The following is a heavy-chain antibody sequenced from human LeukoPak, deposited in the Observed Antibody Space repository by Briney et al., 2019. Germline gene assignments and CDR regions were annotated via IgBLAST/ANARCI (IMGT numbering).Heavy chain of an antibody. Sequence: ASVKVSCKASGYTFTSYYMHWVRQAPGQGLEWMGWMNPNSGNTGYAQKFQGRVTMTRNTSISTAYMELSSLRSEDTAVYYCARGPLRPWGQGTLVTVSS. J-gene: IGHJ5*02. V-gene: IGHV1-8*02. CDR2: MNPNSGNT. CDR3: ARGPLRP. CDR1: GYTFTSYY. D-gene: IGHD3-16*01.